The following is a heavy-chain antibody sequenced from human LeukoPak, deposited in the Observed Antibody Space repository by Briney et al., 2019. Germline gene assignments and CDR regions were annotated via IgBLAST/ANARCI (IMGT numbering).Heavy chain of an antibody. Sequence: GGSLRLSYAASGFTFSNYEMHWVRQAPGKGLEWVSYISSSGSDIYYADSVKGRFTISRDNAKNSLYLQMNSLRAEDTAVYYCARAPAHYYDSSDHYYVGESYFDYWGQGTLVTVSS. CDR1: GFTFSNYE. J-gene: IGHJ4*02. CDR3: ARAPAHYYDSSDHYYVGESYFDY. CDR2: ISSSGSDI. V-gene: IGHV3-48*03. D-gene: IGHD3-22*01.